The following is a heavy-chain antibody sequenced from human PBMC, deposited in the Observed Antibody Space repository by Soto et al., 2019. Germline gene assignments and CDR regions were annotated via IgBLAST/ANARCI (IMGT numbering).Heavy chain of an antibody. D-gene: IGHD6-19*01. CDR3: AREGYSSGLPYFDY. J-gene: IGHJ4*02. CDR2: TYLRSNLYH. Sequence: SQTLSLTCAISGDSLSSNSAAWKWIRQSPSRGLEWLGRTYLRSNLYHDYAVSVKSRITISPDSSKNQFSLHLNSVTPEDTAVYYSAREGYSSGLPYFDYWDQGTQVTVSS. CDR1: GDSLSSNSAA. V-gene: IGHV6-1*01.